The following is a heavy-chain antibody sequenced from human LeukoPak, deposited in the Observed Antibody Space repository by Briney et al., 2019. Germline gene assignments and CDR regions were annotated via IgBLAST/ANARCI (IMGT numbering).Heavy chain of an antibody. Sequence: GRSLKLPCAASGFTFSSSVMHWVRQAPGKRLEWMAGISSDGNSEHFVDSVKGRLTISRDNSNNTLYLQMNSLRLEDTAVYYCAREGHSSGHCGAFDIWGQGTMITVSS. CDR3: AREGHSSGHCGAFDI. CDR1: GFTFSSSV. V-gene: IGHV3-30*03. J-gene: IGHJ3*02. CDR2: ISSDGNSE. D-gene: IGHD3-22*01.